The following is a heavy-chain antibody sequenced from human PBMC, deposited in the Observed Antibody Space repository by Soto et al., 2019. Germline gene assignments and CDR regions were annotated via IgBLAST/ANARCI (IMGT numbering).Heavy chain of an antibody. V-gene: IGHV2-5*04. Sequence: QVTLKESGPTLLKPTQTLTVTCTISGFSLTTEGVGVGWVRQPPGKALEWLASIYWHEDVRKNPSLGNRVTITRDTAKRQVVLTLTNMDPVDTATYYCIRAFDWNYDWGQGILVTVSS. CDR3: IRAFDWNYD. CDR2: IYWHEDV. J-gene: IGHJ4*02. D-gene: IGHD1-7*01. CDR1: GFSLTTEGVG.